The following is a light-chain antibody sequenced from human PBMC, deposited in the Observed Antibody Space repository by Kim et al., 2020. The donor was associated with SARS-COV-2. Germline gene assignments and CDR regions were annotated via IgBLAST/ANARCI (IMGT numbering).Light chain of an antibody. J-gene: IGKJ4*01. Sequence: DIQMTQSPSTLSASVGDRVTITCRASQSISNWLAWYQQKPGKAPKLLIYKGSSLQSGVPSRFSGSESGIEFSLTISSLQPDDFATYYCQQYNDYPLTFGGGTKVDIK. CDR3: QQYNDYPLT. CDR1: QSISNW. CDR2: KGS. V-gene: IGKV1-5*03.